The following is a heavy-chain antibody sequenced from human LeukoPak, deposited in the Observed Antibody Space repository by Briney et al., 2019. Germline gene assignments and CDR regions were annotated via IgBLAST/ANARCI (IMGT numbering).Heavy chain of an antibody. V-gene: IGHV1-8*01. Sequence: AASVKVSCKASGYTFTSYDINWVRQATGQGLEWMGWMNPNSGNTGYAQKFQGRVTMTRDTSTSTVYMELSSLRSEDTAVYYCARDSFLRSSSWTYNWFDPWGQGTLVTVSS. CDR2: MNPNSGNT. CDR3: ARDSFLRSSSWTYNWFDP. J-gene: IGHJ5*02. CDR1: GYTFTSYD. D-gene: IGHD6-13*01.